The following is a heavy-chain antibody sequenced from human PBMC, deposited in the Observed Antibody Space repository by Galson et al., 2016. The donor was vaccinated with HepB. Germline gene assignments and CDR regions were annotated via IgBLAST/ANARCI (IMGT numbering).Heavy chain of an antibody. V-gene: IGHV3-30*04. CDR1: GFIFSNYA. J-gene: IGHJ6*02. CDR3: SRGNYYYGMDV. Sequence: SLRLSCAASGFIFSNYAMHWVRQAPGKGLEWVAFISYDGSNKYYADSVKGRFTISRDNSKNTLYLQMNSLRAEDTAVFYCSRGNYYYGMDVWGQGTTVTVS. CDR2: ISYDGSNK.